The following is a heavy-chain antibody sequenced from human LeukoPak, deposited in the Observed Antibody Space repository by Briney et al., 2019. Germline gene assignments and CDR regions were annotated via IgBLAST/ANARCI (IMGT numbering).Heavy chain of an antibody. D-gene: IGHD5-24*01. V-gene: IGHV4-61*08. CDR2: IYYSGST. J-gene: IGHJ4*02. CDR1: GGSISSGGYY. Sequence: SETLSLTCTVSGGSISSGGYYWSWIRQHPGKGLEWIGYIYYSGSTNYNPSLKSRVTISVDTSKNQFSLKLSSVTAADTAVYYCVRGGYNPFDYWGQGTLVTVSS. CDR3: VRGGYNPFDY.